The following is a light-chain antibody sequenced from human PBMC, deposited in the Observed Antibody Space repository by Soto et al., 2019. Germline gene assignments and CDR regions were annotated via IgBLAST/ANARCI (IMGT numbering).Light chain of an antibody. CDR1: SSDVGGYNY. J-gene: IGLJ2*01. V-gene: IGLV2-11*01. Sequence: QSALTQPRSVSGSPGQSVTISCTGTSSDVGGYNYVSWYQQHPGKAPKLMIYDVSKWPSGVPDRFSGSKSGNTASLTISGLQAEDEADYYCCSYAGMYTHVVFGGGTKLTVL. CDR3: CSYAGMYTHVV. CDR2: DVS.